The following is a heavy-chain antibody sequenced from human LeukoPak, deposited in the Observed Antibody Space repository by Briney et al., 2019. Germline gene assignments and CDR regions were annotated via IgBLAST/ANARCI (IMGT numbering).Heavy chain of an antibody. CDR3: ATHKI. J-gene: IGHJ4*02. CDR2: INHGGST. V-gene: IGHV4-34*01. CDR1: GGSFSGYY. Sequence: SETLSLTCAVYGGSFSGYYWSWIRQPPGKGLEWIGEINHGGSTNYNPSLKSRVTISVDTSKNQFSLKLSSVTAADTAVYYCATHKIWGQGTLVTVSS.